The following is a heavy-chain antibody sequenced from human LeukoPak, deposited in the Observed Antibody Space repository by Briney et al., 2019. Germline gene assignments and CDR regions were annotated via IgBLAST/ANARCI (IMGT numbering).Heavy chain of an antibody. Sequence: SETLSLTCAVYGGSFSGYYWSWIRQPPGKGLEWIGEINDSGSTNYNPSLKSRVTVSVDTSKNQISLKLTSVTAADTAVYYCARGPYSSSWYYYYYYMDVWGKGTTVTVSS. D-gene: IGHD6-13*01. J-gene: IGHJ6*03. CDR1: GGSFSGYY. CDR3: ARGPYSSSWYYYYYYMDV. V-gene: IGHV4-34*01. CDR2: INDSGST.